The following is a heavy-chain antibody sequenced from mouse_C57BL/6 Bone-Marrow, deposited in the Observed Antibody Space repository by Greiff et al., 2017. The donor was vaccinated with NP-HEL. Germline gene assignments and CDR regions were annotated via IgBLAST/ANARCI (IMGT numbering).Heavy chain of an antibody. CDR3: ARGNYYGSPYYFDY. J-gene: IGHJ2*01. CDR2: IYPRSGNT. Sequence: QVQLKESGAELARPGASVKLSCKASGYTFTSYGISWVKQRTGQGLEWIGEIYPRSGNTYYNEKFKGKATLTADKSSSTAYMELRSLTSEDSAVYFCARGNYYGSPYYFDYWGQGTTLTVSS. CDR1: GYTFTSYG. V-gene: IGHV1-81*01. D-gene: IGHD1-1*01.